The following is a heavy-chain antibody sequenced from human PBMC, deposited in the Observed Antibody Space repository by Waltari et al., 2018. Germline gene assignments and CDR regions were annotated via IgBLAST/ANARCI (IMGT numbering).Heavy chain of an antibody. Sequence: QVQLQQWGAGLLKPSETLSLTCAVYGGSFSGYYWSWIRQPQGKGLEWIGEINHSGSTNYNPSLKSRVTISVDTSKNQFSLKLSSVTAADTAVYYCARRKRQYYYDSSGYYSGDAFDIWGQGTMVTVSS. CDR1: GGSFSGYY. D-gene: IGHD3-22*01. CDR2: INHSGST. CDR3: ARRKRQYYYDSSGYYSGDAFDI. J-gene: IGHJ3*02. V-gene: IGHV4-34*01.